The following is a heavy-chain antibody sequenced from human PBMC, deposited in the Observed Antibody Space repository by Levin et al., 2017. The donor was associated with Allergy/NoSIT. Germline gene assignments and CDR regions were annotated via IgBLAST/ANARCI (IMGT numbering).Heavy chain of an antibody. CDR1: GFTFSSYG. CDR2: ISYDGSTK. Sequence: GGSLRLSCAASGFTFSSYGMHWVRQAPGKGLEWVAVISYDGSTKYYADSVKGRFTISRDNSKNTLYLQMNSLRAEDTAVYYCAKVRYYGSGSYPYDYWGQGTLVTVSS. CDR3: AKVRYYGSGSYPYDY. J-gene: IGHJ4*02. D-gene: IGHD3-10*01. V-gene: IGHV3-30*18.